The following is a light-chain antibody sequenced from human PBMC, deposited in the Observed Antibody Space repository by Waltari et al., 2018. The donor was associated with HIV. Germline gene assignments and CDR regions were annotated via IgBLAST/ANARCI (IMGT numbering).Light chain of an antibody. CDR2: DAS. Sequence: AIQVTQSPSSLSASVGDRVSITCRTSQDIRTSLAWYQQRTGRAPQLLLSDASTLQSGVPSRFIGIGSGTTFTLNISRLHSEDFASYYCQQFSSFPLTFGGGTKIQIK. J-gene: IGKJ4*01. CDR3: QQFSSFPLT. V-gene: IGKV1-13*02. CDR1: QDIRTS.